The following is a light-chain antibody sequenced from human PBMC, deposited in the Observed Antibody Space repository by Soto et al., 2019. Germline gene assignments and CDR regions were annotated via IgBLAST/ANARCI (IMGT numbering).Light chain of an antibody. CDR3: QQSDHVPF. V-gene: IGKV1-33*01. CDR1: QDMKNY. CDR2: DAS. Sequence: DLQMTQSPSSLSASVGDRVTITCRASQDMKNYLNWYQHKPGKAPKLLIYDASFLETGVPPRFSGSVSGTDFTFTITSLQPEDIATYYCQQSDHVPFFGGGTKVEIK. J-gene: IGKJ4*01.